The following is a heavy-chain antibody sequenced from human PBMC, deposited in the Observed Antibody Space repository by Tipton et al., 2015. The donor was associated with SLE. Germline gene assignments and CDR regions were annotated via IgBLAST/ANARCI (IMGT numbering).Heavy chain of an antibody. CDR2: IYDSGST. J-gene: IGHJ6*02. Sequence: TLSLTCTVSGGSFSNYYWSWIRQPPGEGLEWIGRIYDSGSTNYNPTLKRRVTISQDTSKNQFSLRLSSVTAADTAVYYCAGYCTSTSCYEARGGMDVWGQGTTVTVSS. CDR1: GGSFSNYY. V-gene: IGHV4-59*01. CDR3: AGYCTSTSCYEARGGMDV. D-gene: IGHD2-2*01.